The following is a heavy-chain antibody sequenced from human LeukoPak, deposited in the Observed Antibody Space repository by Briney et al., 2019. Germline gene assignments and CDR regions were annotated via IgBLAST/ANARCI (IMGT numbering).Heavy chain of an antibody. D-gene: IGHD6-19*01. Sequence: GESLKISCDASGYNSNIYWIVWLRQMAGKSLEWMGIIPPGGSDTIYSPFFEGQLTTSAVRSINTAYLQWRSVKASDTAIYYCVRQRAVPGPGIDYWGQGTVVIVFS. J-gene: IGHJ4*02. CDR1: GYNSNIYW. V-gene: IGHV5-51*01. CDR3: VRQRAVPGPGIDY. CDR2: IPPGGSDT.